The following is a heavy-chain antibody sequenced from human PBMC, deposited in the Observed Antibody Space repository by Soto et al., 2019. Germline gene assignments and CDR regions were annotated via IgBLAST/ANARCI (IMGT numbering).Heavy chain of an antibody. Sequence: GGSLRLSCEASGFTFKESAMNWVRQAPGKGLEWVASISDTGASTWYAESVRGRLSISRDNSKNTLYLQMNSLRAEDTAVYYCAHYSSSLDAFDIWGQGTMVTVS. J-gene: IGHJ3*02. D-gene: IGHD6-13*01. CDR3: AHYSSSLDAFDI. CDR2: ISDTGAST. V-gene: IGHV3-23*01. CDR1: GFTFKESA.